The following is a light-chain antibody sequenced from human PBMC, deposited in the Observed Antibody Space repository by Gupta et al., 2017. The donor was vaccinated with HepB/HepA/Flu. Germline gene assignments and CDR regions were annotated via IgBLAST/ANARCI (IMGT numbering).Light chain of an antibody. J-gene: IGLJ2*01. V-gene: IGLV2-8*01. CDR3: SSYGGSNNLV. CDR1: SSDVGFYNY. Sequence: QSALTQPPSASGSPGQSVTISCTGTSSDVGFYNYVSWYQQHPGKAPKLMINEVSKRPSGVPDRFSGSKSGNTASLTVSGLQAEDEADYYCSSYGGSNNLVFGGGTKLTVL. CDR2: EVS.